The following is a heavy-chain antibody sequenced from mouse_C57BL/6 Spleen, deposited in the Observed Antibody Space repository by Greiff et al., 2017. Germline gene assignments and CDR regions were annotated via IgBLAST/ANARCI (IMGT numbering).Heavy chain of an antibody. J-gene: IGHJ1*03. V-gene: IGHV5-9-1*02. CDR1: GFTFSSYA. Sequence: EVKLMESGEGLVKPGGSLKLSCAASGFTFSSYAMSWVRQTPEKRLEWVAYISSGGDYIYYADTVKGRFTISRDNARNTLYLQMSSLKSEDTAMYYCTRGLRPYFDVWGTGTTVTVSS. CDR3: TRGLRPYFDV. CDR2: ISSGGDYI.